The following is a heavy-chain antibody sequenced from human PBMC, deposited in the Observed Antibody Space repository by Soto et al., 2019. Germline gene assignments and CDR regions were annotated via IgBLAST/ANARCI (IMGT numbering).Heavy chain of an antibody. CDR2: ISSSSSTI. J-gene: IGHJ3*02. CDR3: ARDRTYYYGSGSYYNPSFDI. D-gene: IGHD3-10*01. Sequence: GGSLRLSCVISRLTFSNYALNWVRQAPGKGLEWVSYISSSSSTIYYADSVKGRFTISRDNAKNSLYLQMNSLRDEDTAVYYCARDRTYYYGSGSYYNPSFDIWGQGTMVTVSS. CDR1: RLTFSNYA. V-gene: IGHV3-48*02.